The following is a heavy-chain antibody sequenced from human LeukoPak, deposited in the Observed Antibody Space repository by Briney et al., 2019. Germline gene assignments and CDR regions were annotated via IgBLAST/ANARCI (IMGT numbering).Heavy chain of an antibody. J-gene: IGHJ5*02. CDR1: GGSISGYY. CDR3: ARAKGLKLRGWFDP. V-gene: IGHV4-59*08. Sequence: KPSETLSLTCTVSGGSISGYYWSWIRQPPGKGLEWIGYIYYTGNSGRTNYNPSLKSRVTISVDTSKNQFSLNLSSVTAADTAVYYCARAKGLKLRGWFDPWGQGTLVTVSS. D-gene: IGHD2-15*01. CDR2: IYYTGNSGRT.